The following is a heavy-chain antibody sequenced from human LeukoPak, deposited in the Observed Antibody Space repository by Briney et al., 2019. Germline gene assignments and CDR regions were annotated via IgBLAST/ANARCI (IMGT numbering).Heavy chain of an antibody. CDR1: GGSFSGYY. CDR2: INHSGST. D-gene: IGHD6-19*01. CDR3: ARGANSSGWLFDY. J-gene: IGHJ4*02. Sequence: SETLSLTCAVYGGSFSGYYWSWIRQPPGKGLEWIGEINHSGSTNYNPFLKSRVTISVDTSKNQFSLKLSSVTAADTAVYYCARGANSSGWLFDYWGQGTLVTVSS. V-gene: IGHV4-34*01.